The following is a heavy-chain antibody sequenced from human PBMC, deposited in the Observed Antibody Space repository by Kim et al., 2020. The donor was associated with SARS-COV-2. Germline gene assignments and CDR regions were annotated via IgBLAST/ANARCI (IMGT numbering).Heavy chain of an antibody. D-gene: IGHD1-1*01. CDR2: IYYSGKS. CDR3: SRATGFGTSWYYFDS. V-gene: IGHV4-39*07. J-gene: IGHJ4*02. CDR1: GGSIGSSNYY. Sequence: SETLSLTCNVSGGSIGSSNYYWGWIRQPPGKGLEWIGCIYYSGKSYDNPSLKSRVTISLYLSKNHFSMNLRSATAADTGMYYCSRATGFGTSWYYFDSWGQGILVTVSS.